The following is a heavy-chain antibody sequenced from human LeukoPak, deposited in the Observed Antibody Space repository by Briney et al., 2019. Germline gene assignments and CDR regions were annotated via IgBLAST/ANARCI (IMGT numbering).Heavy chain of an antibody. V-gene: IGHV3-23*01. CDR2: ISGSGGST. CDR1: GFTFSNYE. J-gene: IGHJ4*02. CDR3: ATSLIVTGYLPHFDY. Sequence: GGSLRLSCAASGFTFSNYEMHWVRQAPGKGLEWVSAISGSGGSTYYADSVKSRFTISRDNSKNTLYLQMKSLRAEDTAVYYCATSLIVTGYLPHFDYWGQGPLVTVSS. D-gene: IGHD3-9*01.